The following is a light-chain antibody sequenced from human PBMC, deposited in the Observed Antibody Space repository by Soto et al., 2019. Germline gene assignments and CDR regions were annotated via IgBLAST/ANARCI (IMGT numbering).Light chain of an antibody. J-gene: IGLJ1*01. CDR1: SSDVGSDNR. Sequence: LTQPPSVSGSPGQSVTISCTGTSSDVGSDNRVSWYQQPPGTAPKLMIYQVSNRPSGVPDRFSGSKTGNTASLTISGLQTDDEAVYYCPLYRSHNPVFGTGTNLTVL. CDR2: QVS. CDR3: PLYRSHNPV. V-gene: IGLV2-18*01.